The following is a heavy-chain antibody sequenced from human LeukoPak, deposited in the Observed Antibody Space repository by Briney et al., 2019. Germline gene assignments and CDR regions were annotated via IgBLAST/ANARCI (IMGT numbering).Heavy chain of an antibody. D-gene: IGHD3-9*01. Sequence: SVKVSCKASGGTFSSYAISWVRQAPGQGLEWMGRIIPILGIANYAQKFQGRVTITADKSTSTAYMELSSLRSEDTAVYYCARDRDILTGYYSAYYYGVDVWGQGTTVTVSS. V-gene: IGHV1-69*04. CDR3: ARDRDILTGYYSAYYYGVDV. CDR2: IIPILGIA. CDR1: GGTFSSYA. J-gene: IGHJ6*02.